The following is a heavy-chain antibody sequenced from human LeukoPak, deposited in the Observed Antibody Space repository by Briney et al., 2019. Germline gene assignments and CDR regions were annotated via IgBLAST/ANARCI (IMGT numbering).Heavy chain of an antibody. V-gene: IGHV4-34*01. D-gene: IGHD2-21*02. J-gene: IGHJ6*03. CDR3: ARSHCGGDCYSSRWQILYGYYYYYMDV. CDR1: GGSFRGFY. CDR2: INHSGSS. Sequence: SETLSLTCAVYGGSFRGFYWTWIRQSPGKGLDWIGEINHSGSSSYNPSLKSRIMISVDMSKNQFSLKVRSVTAADTAVYYCARSHCGGDCYSSRWQILYGYYYYYMDVWGTGTTVTVSS.